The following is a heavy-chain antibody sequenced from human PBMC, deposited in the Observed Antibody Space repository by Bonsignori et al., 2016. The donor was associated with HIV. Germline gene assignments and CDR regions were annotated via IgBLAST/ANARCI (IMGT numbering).Heavy chain of an antibody. CDR2: IKEDGSVK. D-gene: IGHD3-10*01. J-gene: IGHJ4*02. CDR3: ARVRLNSGTNDIDC. Sequence: WIRQPPGKGPEFLANIKEDGSVKNYVDSVKGRFTISRDNARNSLHLQMNSLRAEDTAIYYCARVRLNSGTNDIDCWGPGILVTVSS. V-gene: IGHV3-7*01.